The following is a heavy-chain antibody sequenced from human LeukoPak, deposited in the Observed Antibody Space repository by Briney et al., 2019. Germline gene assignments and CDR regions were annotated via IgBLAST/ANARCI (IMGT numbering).Heavy chain of an antibody. CDR1: GFTFSSYA. J-gene: IGHJ4*02. CDR2: ISGSGGST. Sequence: GGSLRLSCAASGFTFSSYAMSWVRQAPGKGLEWVSAISGSGGSTYYAGSVKGRFTISRDNSKNTLYLQMNSLRAEDTAVYYCAKEPPVRYFDWSKILQYYFDYWGQGTLVTVSS. V-gene: IGHV3-23*01. D-gene: IGHD3-9*01. CDR3: AKEPPVRYFDWSKILQYYFDY.